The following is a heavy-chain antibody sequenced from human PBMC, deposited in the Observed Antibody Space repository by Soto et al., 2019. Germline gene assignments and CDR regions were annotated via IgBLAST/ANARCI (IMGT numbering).Heavy chain of an antibody. CDR1: GYTFTSYA. D-gene: IGHD1-26*01. J-gene: IGHJ4*02. CDR2: INAGNGNT. V-gene: IGHV1-3*01. CDR3: ARDDSGFSGSHYIDYFTY. Sequence: ASVKVSCKASGYTFTSYAMHWVRQAPGQRLEWMGWINAGNGNTKYSQKFQGRVTITRDTSAGAVYMQLSSLTSEDTAVYYCARDDSGFSGSHYIDYFTYWGQGALVTVSS.